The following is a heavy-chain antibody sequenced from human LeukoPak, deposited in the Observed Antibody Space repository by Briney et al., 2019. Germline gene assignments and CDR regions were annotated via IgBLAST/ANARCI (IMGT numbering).Heavy chain of an antibody. V-gene: IGHV3-11*01. J-gene: IGHJ6*02. D-gene: IGHD2-2*01. CDR2: ISSSSSTI. CDR3: ARDKVVLRGDYYGMDV. Sequence: GGSLRLSCAASGFTFSDYYMSWIRQAPGKGLEWVSYISSSSSTIYYADSVKGRFTISRDNAKNSLYLQMNSLRAEDTAVYYCARDKVVLRGDYYGMDVWGQGTTVTVSS. CDR1: GFTFSDYY.